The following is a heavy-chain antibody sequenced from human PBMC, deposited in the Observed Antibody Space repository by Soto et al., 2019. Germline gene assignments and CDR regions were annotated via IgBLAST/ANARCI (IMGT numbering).Heavy chain of an antibody. D-gene: IGHD6-13*01. Sequence: WGSLRLSCAASGFTFRSFTINLFRQSPFKGLEWVSTISSNSAYIYYTDALRDRLTISRDNAKNSLHLQMNSLRAEDTAVYYCTRDASRDSSARGWFDPWGPGTLVTVSS. J-gene: IGHJ5*02. CDR3: TRDASRDSSARGWFDP. CDR1: GFTFRSFT. V-gene: IGHV3-21*01. CDR2: ISSNSAYI.